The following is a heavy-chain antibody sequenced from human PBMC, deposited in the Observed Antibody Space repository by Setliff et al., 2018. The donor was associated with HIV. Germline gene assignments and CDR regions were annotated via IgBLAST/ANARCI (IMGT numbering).Heavy chain of an antibody. J-gene: IGHJ4*02. CDR3: ARGRHGLGLDV. CDR1: GGSISSSSYY. Sequence: PSETLSLTCTVSGGSISSSSYYWGWIRQPPGKGLEWIGSIYYSGSTYYNPSLKSRVTISVDTSKNQFSLKLNSVTAADTAVYYCARGRHGLGLDVWGQGTLVTVSS. CDR2: IYYSGST. V-gene: IGHV4-39*07. D-gene: IGHD3-10*01.